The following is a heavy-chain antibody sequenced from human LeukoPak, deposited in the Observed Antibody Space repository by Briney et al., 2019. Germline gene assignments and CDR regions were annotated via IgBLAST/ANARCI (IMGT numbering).Heavy chain of an antibody. CDR3: ARGVGNILTGYSLDY. D-gene: IGHD3-9*01. V-gene: IGHV4-34*01. J-gene: IGHJ4*02. Sequence: SETLSLTCAVYGGSFSGYYWSWIRQPPGKGLEWIGEINHSGSTNYNPSLKSRVTISVDTSKNQFSLKLSSVTAADTAVYYCARGVGNILTGYSLDYWGQGTLVTVSS. CDR1: GGSFSGYY. CDR2: INHSGST.